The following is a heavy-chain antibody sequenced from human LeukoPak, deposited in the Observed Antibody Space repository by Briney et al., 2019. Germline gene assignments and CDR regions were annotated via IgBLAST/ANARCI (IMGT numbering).Heavy chain of an antibody. CDR2: MNPNSGNT. V-gene: IGHV1-8*01. J-gene: IGHJ4*02. CDR3: ARGPTIEDYDSSGYDY. D-gene: IGHD3-22*01. CDR1: GYTFTSYD. Sequence: ASVKVSCKASGYTFTSYDINWVRHATEQGIEWMGWMNPNSGNTGYAQKFQGRVTMTRNTSISTAYMELSSLRSEDTAVYYCARGPTIEDYDSSGYDYWGQGTLVTVSS.